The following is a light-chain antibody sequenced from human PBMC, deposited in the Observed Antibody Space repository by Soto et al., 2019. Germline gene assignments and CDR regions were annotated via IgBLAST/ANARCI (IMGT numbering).Light chain of an antibody. CDR1: SSDVGGYNY. CDR2: EVS. Sequence: QSARTQPPSASGSPGQSVTISCTGTSSDVGGYNYVSWYQQHPGKAPKFMIYEVSKRPSGVPDRFSGSKSGNTASLTVSGLQAEDEADYYCSSYAGSNFVVFGGGTKLTV. V-gene: IGLV2-8*01. J-gene: IGLJ2*01. CDR3: SSYAGSNFVV.